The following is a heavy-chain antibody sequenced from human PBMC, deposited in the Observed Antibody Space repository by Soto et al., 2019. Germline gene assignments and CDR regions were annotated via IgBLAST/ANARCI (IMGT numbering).Heavy chain of an antibody. CDR1: GGSINSGDYY. CDR2: MYYSGIT. J-gene: IGHJ6*02. D-gene: IGHD3-10*01. CDR3: ARWSGVGVAGMDV. Sequence: QVQLQESGPRLVKSSQTLYLTCTVSGGSINSGDYYWSWIRQSPGKGLEWVGYMYYSGITDYNASLKSRIPMSMDTSKNQFSLKLNSVPAADTAVYFCARWSGVGVAGMDVWGQGTTVTVSS. V-gene: IGHV4-30-4*01.